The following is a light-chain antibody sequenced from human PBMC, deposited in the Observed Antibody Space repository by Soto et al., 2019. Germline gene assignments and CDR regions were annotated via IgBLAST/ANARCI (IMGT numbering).Light chain of an antibody. V-gene: IGLV2-14*03. J-gene: IGLJ2*01. Sequence: QSALTQPASVSGSPGQSITISCTGTSRDVGYYNYVSWYQQHPGKAPKLMIYDVSNRPSGVSNRFSGSKSGNTASLTISGRQAEDEADYYCTSFTDSSTPVVFGGGTKLTVL. CDR2: DVS. CDR1: SRDVGYYNY. CDR3: TSFTDSSTPVV.